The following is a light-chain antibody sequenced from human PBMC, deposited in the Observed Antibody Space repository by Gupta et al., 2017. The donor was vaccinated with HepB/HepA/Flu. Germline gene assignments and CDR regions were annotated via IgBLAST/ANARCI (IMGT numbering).Light chain of an antibody. CDR2: AAS. Sequence: DIQMTQSPSSLSASVGDTVTITCRASQGISNSLAWYQQKPGKAPKLLISAASTVQSGVPSRFSGSGSGTVFTLTISSLQPEDISTYYCQNYKNAPFTFGPGTKVDV. CDR3: QNYKNAPFT. V-gene: IGKV1-27*01. CDR1: QGISNS. J-gene: IGKJ3*01.